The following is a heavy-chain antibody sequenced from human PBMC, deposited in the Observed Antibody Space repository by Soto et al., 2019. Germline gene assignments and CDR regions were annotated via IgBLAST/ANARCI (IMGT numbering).Heavy chain of an antibody. CDR1: GGSISSYY. D-gene: IGHD6-19*01. CDR2: IYYSGST. V-gene: IGHV4-59*01. J-gene: IGHJ4*02. Sequence: EPLSLTCTVSGGSISSYYWSWIRQPPGKGLEWIGYIYYSGSTNYNPSLKSRVTISVDTSKNQFSLKLSSVTAADTAVYYCARLPWSSSGWNCDYWGQGTLVTV. CDR3: ARLPWSSSGWNCDY.